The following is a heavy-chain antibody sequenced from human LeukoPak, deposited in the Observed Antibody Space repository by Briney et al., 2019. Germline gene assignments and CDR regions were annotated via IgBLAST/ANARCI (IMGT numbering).Heavy chain of an antibody. CDR1: GFTFSSYA. J-gene: IGHJ4*02. CDR3: AKTLYSSSWYYY. Sequence: PGGSLRLSCAASGFTFSSYAMSWVRQAPGNGLEWVSAISGSGGSPYYADSGKARFTISRDNSKNTLYLKMNSLRAEDTAVYYCAKTLYSSSWYYYWGQGTLVTVSS. CDR2: ISGSGGSP. V-gene: IGHV3-23*01. D-gene: IGHD6-13*01.